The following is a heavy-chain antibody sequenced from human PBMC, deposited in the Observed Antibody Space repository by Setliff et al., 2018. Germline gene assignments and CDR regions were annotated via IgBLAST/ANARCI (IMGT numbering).Heavy chain of an antibody. Sequence: GASVKVSCKASGYTFTGYCIHWVRQAPGQGLEWMGYINPNSGGTSSAQNFQGRVTITRDTSIDTAFMELSRLTSDDTAMYYCATEMGLKHLDYWGQGTLVTVSS. V-gene: IGHV1-2*02. CDR3: ATEMGLKHLDY. CDR1: GYTFTGYC. J-gene: IGHJ4*02. CDR2: INPNSGGT. D-gene: IGHD1-26*01.